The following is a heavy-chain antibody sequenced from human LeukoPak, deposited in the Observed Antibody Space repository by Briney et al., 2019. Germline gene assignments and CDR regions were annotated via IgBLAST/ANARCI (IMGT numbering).Heavy chain of an antibody. CDR1: GVTFSSYA. CDR2: ISGSGGST. J-gene: IGHJ4*02. Sequence: GVSLRLSCAASGVTFSSYAMSWVRQAPGKGLEWVSAISGSGGSTYYADSVKGRFTISRDNSKNTLYLQMNSLRAEDTAVYYCALFMVRGVEIDYWGQGTLVTVSS. CDR3: ALFMVRGVEIDY. D-gene: IGHD3-10*01. V-gene: IGHV3-23*01.